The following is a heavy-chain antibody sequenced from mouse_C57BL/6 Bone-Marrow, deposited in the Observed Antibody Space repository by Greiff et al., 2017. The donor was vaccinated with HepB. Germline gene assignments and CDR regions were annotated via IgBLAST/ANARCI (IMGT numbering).Heavy chain of an antibody. CDR1: GYAFSSSW. Sequence: QVQLKQSGPELVKPGASVKISCKASGYAFSSSWMNWVKQRPGKGLEWIGRIYPGDGDTNYNGKFKGKATLTADKSSSTAYMQLSSLTSEDSAVYFCARSGPYYYGGSVWGTGTTVTVSS. V-gene: IGHV1-82*01. CDR2: IYPGDGDT. CDR3: ARSGPYYYGGSV. J-gene: IGHJ1*03. D-gene: IGHD1-1*01.